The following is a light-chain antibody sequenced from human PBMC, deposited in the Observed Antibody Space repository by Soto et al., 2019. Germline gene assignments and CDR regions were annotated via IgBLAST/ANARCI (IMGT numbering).Light chain of an antibody. Sequence: DIVLTQSPGTLYLSPGERAILSCRASQSVSSTSLAWYQQRPGQAPRLLIYHVSSRANGLPDRFSGSGSGTDYDLNISTLEPLDFAVYYCQQNGTSSLTFGGGTRVEI. CDR2: HVS. CDR3: QQNGTSSLT. V-gene: IGKV3-20*01. J-gene: IGKJ4*01. CDR1: QSVSSTS.